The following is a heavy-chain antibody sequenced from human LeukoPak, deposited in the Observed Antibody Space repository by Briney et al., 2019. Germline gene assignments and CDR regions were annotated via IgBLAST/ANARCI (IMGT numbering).Heavy chain of an antibody. D-gene: IGHD3-16*01. Sequence: GRSLRLSCAASGFTFDDHAMHWVRQAPGKGLEWVSGMSWNSGIVGYADSVKGRFTISRDNAKNSLYLQMSNLRAEDTAVYFCARGGGLDVWGQGATVTVSS. CDR1: GFTFDDHA. V-gene: IGHV3-9*01. J-gene: IGHJ6*02. CDR3: ARGGGLDV. CDR2: MSWNSGIV.